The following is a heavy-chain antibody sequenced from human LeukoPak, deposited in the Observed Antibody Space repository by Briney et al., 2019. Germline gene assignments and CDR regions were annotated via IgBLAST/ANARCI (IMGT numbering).Heavy chain of an antibody. V-gene: IGHV4-34*01. CDR1: GASFSGYY. J-gene: IGHJ4*02. Sequence: SKTLSLTCAVSGASFSGYYWNWLRQFPGKGLEWIGEINHSGSTNYKSSLKSRVTISVDTSQKQFSLRLSSVTAADTAVYYCARGRYLTTTGGAAAGFLDYWGQGSPVTVST. CDR2: INHSGST. CDR3: ARGRYLTTTGGAAAGFLDY. D-gene: IGHD6-13*01.